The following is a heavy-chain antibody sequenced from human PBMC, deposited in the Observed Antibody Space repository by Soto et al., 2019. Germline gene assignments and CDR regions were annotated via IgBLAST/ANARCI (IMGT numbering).Heavy chain of an antibody. CDR2: INKDGSDK. J-gene: IGHJ5*02. CDR1: GFTLSGYW. D-gene: IGHD3-16*01. CDR3: AGGGGSFDP. V-gene: IGHV3-7*04. Sequence: EVPLVESGGGLVQPGGSLRLTCAASGFTLSGYWMSWVRQAPGKGLEWVANINKDGSDKRYVDSVKGRFTISRDNAKNLLYLQMNSLRAEDTAVYYCAGGGGSFDPWGQGTLVTVSS.